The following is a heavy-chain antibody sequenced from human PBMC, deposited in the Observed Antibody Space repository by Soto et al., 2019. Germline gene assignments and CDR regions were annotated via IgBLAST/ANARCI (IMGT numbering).Heavy chain of an antibody. CDR1: GGSFSGYY. CDR3: ARRPLDIVVVVAATPLFDP. D-gene: IGHD2-15*01. Sequence: QVQLQQWGAGLLKPSETLSLTCAVYGGSFSGYYWSWIRQPPGKGLEWIGEINHSGSTNYNPSLKSRVTISVDTSKNQFSLKLSSVTAAYTAVYYCARRPLDIVVVVAATPLFDPWGQGTLVTVSS. J-gene: IGHJ5*02. CDR2: INHSGST. V-gene: IGHV4-34*01.